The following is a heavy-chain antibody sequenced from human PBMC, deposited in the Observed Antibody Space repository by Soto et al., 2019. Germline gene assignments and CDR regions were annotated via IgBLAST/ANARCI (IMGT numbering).Heavy chain of an antibody. CDR1: GFTLSSYA. D-gene: IGHD1-7*01. Sequence: GGSLRLSCAASGFTLSSYAMSWVRPAPGKGLEWVSAISGSGGSTYYADSVKGRFIISRDNSKNTLYLQMNSLRAEDTAVYYCAKDRADWSYRRYWFDPWGQGTLVTVSS. J-gene: IGHJ5*02. CDR2: ISGSGGST. CDR3: AKDRADWSYRRYWFDP. V-gene: IGHV3-23*01.